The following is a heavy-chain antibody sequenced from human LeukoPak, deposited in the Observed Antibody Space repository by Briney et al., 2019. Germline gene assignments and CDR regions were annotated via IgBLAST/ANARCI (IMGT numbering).Heavy chain of an antibody. D-gene: IGHD2-15*01. CDR1: GFTFSAYA. CDR2: ISSSSSYI. J-gene: IGHJ5*02. Sequence: GGSPILSCEASGFTFSAYAMTWVRQAPGKGLEWVSSISSSSSYIYYADSVKGRFTISRDNAKNSLYLQMNSLRAEDTAVYYCARDSPRGYCSGGSCYAWFDPWGQGTLVTVSS. CDR3: ARDSPRGYCSGGSCYAWFDP. V-gene: IGHV3-21*01.